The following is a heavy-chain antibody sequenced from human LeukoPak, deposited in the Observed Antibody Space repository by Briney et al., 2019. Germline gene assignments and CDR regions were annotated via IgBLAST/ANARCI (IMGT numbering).Heavy chain of an antibody. J-gene: IGHJ4*02. CDR2: ISYDGSNK. D-gene: IGHD3-22*01. CDR1: GFTFSSYA. V-gene: IGHV3-30-3*01. CDR3: ARDRAYYYDSSGYYCGY. Sequence: GGSLRLSCAASGFTFSSYAVHWVRQAPGKGLEWVAVISYDGSNKYYADSVKGRFTTSRDNSKNTLYLQMNSLRAEDTAVYYCARDRAYYYDSSGYYCGYWGQGTLVTVSS.